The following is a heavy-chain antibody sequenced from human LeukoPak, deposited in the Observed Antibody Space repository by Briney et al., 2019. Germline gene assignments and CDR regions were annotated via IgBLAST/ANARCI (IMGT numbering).Heavy chain of an antibody. Sequence: SETLSLTCTVSGGSISSGGYYWSWIRQPPGKGLEWIGYIYHSGSTNYNPSLKSRVTISVDTSKNQFSLKLSSVTAADTAVYYCATHEAWAVTTGVFNYWGQGTLVTVSS. CDR3: ATHEAWAVTTGVFNY. CDR1: GGSISSGGYY. J-gene: IGHJ4*02. CDR2: IYHSGST. V-gene: IGHV4-61*08. D-gene: IGHD4-17*01.